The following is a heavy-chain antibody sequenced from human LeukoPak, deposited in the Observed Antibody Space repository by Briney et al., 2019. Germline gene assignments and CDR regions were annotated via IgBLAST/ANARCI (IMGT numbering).Heavy chain of an antibody. J-gene: IGHJ4*02. CDR1: GFTFSTYD. D-gene: IGHD3-9*01. V-gene: IGHV3-13*04. CDR3: ARGNILTGYDY. CDR2: IGYGGDI. Sequence: GGSLRLSCAASGFTFSTYDMHVVRHATGKGLEWVSAIGYGGDIYYTGSVKGRFTISRENAKNSLYPQMNSLRAGDTALYYCARGNILTGYDYWGQGTLVTVSS.